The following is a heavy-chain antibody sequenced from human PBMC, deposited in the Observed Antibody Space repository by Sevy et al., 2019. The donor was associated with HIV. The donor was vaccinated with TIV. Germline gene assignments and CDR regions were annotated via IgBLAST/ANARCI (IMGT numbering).Heavy chain of an antibody. V-gene: IGHV4-4*07. D-gene: IGHD4-17*01. CDR2: IYTSGST. Sequence: SETLSLTCTVSGGSISSYYWSWIRQPAGKGLEWIGRIYTSGSTNYNPSLKSRVTMSVDTSKNQFSLRLSSVTAADTAVYYCARHDDYGDYHDAFDIWGQGTMVTVSS. CDR3: ARHDDYGDYHDAFDI. CDR1: GGSISSYY. J-gene: IGHJ3*02.